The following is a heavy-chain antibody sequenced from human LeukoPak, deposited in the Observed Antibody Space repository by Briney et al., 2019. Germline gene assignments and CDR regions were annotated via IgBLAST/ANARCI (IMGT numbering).Heavy chain of an antibody. D-gene: IGHD3-22*01. Sequence: QPGGSLRLSCAASGFTFGSYALSWVRQAPGKGLEWVSGISSSAGSTYYADSVKGRFTISRDNSKNTLYLQMNSLRADDTAVYYCVKEDYYDSSGYYPFDYWGQGSLVTVSP. V-gene: IGHV3-23*01. J-gene: IGHJ4*02. CDR1: GFTFGSYA. CDR2: ISSSAGST. CDR3: VKEDYYDSSGYYPFDY.